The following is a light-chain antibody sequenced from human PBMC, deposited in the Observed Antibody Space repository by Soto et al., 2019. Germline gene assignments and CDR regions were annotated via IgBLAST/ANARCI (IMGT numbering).Light chain of an antibody. V-gene: IGLV3-25*03. CDR2: KDS. Sequence: SSELTQPPSVSVSPGQTARITCSGDALPKQYAYWYQQKPGQAPVLVIYKDSERPSGIPDRFSGSSSGTTVTLTISGVQAEDEADYYCQSSASSGTYVVFGGGTKLTVL. CDR1: ALPKQY. J-gene: IGLJ2*01. CDR3: QSSASSGTYVV.